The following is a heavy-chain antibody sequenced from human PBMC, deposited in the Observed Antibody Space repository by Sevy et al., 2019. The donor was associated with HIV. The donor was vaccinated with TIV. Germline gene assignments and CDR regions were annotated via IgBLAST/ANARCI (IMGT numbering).Heavy chain of an antibody. V-gene: IGHV1-2*02. Sequence: ASVKVSCKASGYTFTGYYMHWVRQAPGQGLEWMGWINPNSGGTNYAQKFQGRVTMTRDTSISTAYMELSRLRSDDTAVYYCARGRAGSSSWALYRFDPWGQGTLVTVSS. CDR1: GYTFTGYY. CDR2: INPNSGGT. CDR3: ARGRAGSSSWALYRFDP. J-gene: IGHJ5*02. D-gene: IGHD6-13*01.